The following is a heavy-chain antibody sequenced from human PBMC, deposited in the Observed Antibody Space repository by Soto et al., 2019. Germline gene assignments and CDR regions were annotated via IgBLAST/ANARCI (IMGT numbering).Heavy chain of an antibody. J-gene: IGHJ3*02. Sequence: SVKVSCKASGYTFTSYYMHWVRQAPGQGLEWMGIINPSGGSTSYAQKFQGRVTMTRDTSTSTVYMELSSLRSEDTAVYYCARDLLGYSYGWSDAFDIWGQGTMVTVSS. V-gene: IGHV1-46*01. D-gene: IGHD5-18*01. CDR1: GYTFTSYY. CDR3: ARDLLGYSYGWSDAFDI. CDR2: INPSGGST.